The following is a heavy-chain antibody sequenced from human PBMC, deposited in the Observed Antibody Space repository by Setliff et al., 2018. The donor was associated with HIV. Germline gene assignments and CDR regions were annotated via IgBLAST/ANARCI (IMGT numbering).Heavy chain of an antibody. Sequence: SVKVSCKASGGSFSNYGISWVRQAPGQGLEWVGRIIPIFGTENYAQKFQGRVTITADKSTTTAYVDLNRLTSDDTAMYYCARGHSSSTNWFFDLWGRGTLVTVSS. V-gene: IGHV1-69*06. CDR1: GGSFSNYG. CDR2: IIPIFGTE. J-gene: IGHJ2*01. D-gene: IGHD6-6*01. CDR3: ARGHSSSTNWFFDL.